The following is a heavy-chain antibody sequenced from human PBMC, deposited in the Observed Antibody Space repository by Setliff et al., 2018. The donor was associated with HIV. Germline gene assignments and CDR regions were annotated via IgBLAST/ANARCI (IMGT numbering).Heavy chain of an antibody. D-gene: IGHD6-13*01. CDR3: AREAQYSSSWSGRRVTWFDA. V-gene: IGHV4-4*02. CDR1: GVSISSSNW. CDR2: IYHSGST. J-gene: IGHJ5*02. Sequence: SETLSLTCAVSGVSISSSNWWSWVRQPPGKGLEWIREIYHSGSTNYNPSLKSRATISVDKSKNQFSLNLRSVTAADTAVYYCAREAQYSSSWSGRRVTWFDAWGQGTPVTVS.